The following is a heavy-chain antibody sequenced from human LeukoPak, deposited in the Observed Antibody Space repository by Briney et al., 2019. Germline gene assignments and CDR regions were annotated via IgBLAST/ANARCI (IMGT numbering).Heavy chain of an antibody. CDR2: IRYDGSNK. V-gene: IGHV3-30*02. Sequence: GGSLRLSCAASGFTFSSYDMHWVRQAPGRGLEWVAFIRYDGSNKCYADSVQGRFTISRDNSRNTVYLQMNSLRVEDTAVYYCARGHSSSPNDYWGQGTLVTVSS. D-gene: IGHD6-6*01. CDR1: GFTFSSYD. CDR3: ARGHSSSPNDY. J-gene: IGHJ4*02.